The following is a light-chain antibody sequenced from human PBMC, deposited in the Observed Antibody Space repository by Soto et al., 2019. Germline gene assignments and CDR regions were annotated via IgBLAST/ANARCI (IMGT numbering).Light chain of an antibody. CDR1: SSNIGRNP. CDR3: ATWDDSLYGMV. Sequence: QLVLTQPPSASGTPGQRVTISCSGSSSNIGRNPVNWYLQLPGTAPKLLIYSNNQRPSGVPDRVSASKSGTSASLTISGLQSDDEADYYCATWDDSLYGMVFGGGTKLTVL. V-gene: IGLV1-44*01. J-gene: IGLJ2*01. CDR2: SNN.